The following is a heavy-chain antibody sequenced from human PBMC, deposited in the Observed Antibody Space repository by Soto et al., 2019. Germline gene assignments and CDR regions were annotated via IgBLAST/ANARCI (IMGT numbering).Heavy chain of an antibody. CDR1: GYTFTNYG. CDR3: ARVGGRRGYSYGYPDFDY. CDR2: ISAYNGNT. V-gene: IGHV1-18*01. J-gene: IGHJ4*02. Sequence: ASVKVSCKASGYTFTNYGITWVRQAPGQGLEWMGWISAYNGNTNYTQKLQGRVTMTTDTSTSTAYMELRSLRSDDTAVYYCARVGGRRGYSYGYPDFDYWGQGTLVTVSS. D-gene: IGHD5-18*01.